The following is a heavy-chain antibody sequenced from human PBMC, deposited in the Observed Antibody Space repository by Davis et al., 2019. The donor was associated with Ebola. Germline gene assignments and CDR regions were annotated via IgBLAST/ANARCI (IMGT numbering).Heavy chain of an antibody. CDR1: GGSISSYY. CDR2: IYYSGST. Sequence: PSETLSLTCTVSGGSISSYYWSWIRQPPGKGLEWIGYIYYSGSTYYNPSLKSRVTISVDTSKNQFSLKLSSVTAADTAVYYCARATGCSSTSCYLQLVGPGFFDYWGQGTLVTVSS. CDR3: ARATGCSSTSCYLQLVGPGFFDY. V-gene: IGHV4-59*12. J-gene: IGHJ4*02. D-gene: IGHD2-2*01.